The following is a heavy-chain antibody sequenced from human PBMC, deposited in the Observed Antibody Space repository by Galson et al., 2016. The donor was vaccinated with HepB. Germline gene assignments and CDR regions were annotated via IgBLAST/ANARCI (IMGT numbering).Heavy chain of an antibody. CDR1: GDSVSNNSAA. CDR3: ARAAAGRGDWFDP. Sequence: CAISGDSVSNNSAAWNWIRQSPSRGLEWLGRTFYRSKWYYEYGASVKGRITINADTSKNKLSLQLNSVTPEDTASYYCARAAAGRGDWFDPGGRETLVTVSS. D-gene: IGHD6-13*01. J-gene: IGHJ5*02. V-gene: IGHV6-1*01. CDR2: TFYRSKWYY.